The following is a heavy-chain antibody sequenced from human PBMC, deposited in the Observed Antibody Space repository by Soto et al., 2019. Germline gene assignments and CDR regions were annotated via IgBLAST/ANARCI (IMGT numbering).Heavy chain of an antibody. J-gene: IGHJ6*02. CDR1: GFTFSDHY. D-gene: IGHD2-2*01. Sequence: PGGSLRLSCAAPGFTFSDHYMDWVRQAPGKGLEWVGRTRNKANSYTTEYAASVKGRFTISRDDSKNSLYLQMNSLKTEDTAVYYCARGGYCSRTSCHSGYYGMDVWGQGTTVTVYS. CDR3: ARGGYCSRTSCHSGYYGMDV. V-gene: IGHV3-72*01. CDR2: TRNKANSYTT.